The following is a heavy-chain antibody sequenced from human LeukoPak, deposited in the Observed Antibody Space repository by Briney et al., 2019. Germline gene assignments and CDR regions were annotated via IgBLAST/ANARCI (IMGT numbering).Heavy chain of an antibody. V-gene: IGHV4-59*01. CDR2: IYYSGST. D-gene: IGHD6-13*01. CDR3: ARESIAAAGTRWYYFDY. J-gene: IGHJ4*02. CDR1: GGSISSYY. Sequence: PSETLSLTCTVSGGSISSYYWSWIRQPPGKGLEWIGYIYYSGSTNYNPSLKSRVTISVDTSKNQFSLKLSSVTAADTAVYYCARESIAAAGTRWYYFDYWGQGTLVTVSS.